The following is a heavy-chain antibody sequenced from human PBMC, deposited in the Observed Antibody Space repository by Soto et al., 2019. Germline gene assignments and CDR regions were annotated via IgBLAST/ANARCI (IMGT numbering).Heavy chain of an antibody. CDR3: AKGGEAVAGPLFDY. V-gene: IGHV3-23*01. D-gene: IGHD6-19*01. Sequence: EVQLLESGGDLLQPGGSLRLSCAASGFTFSSYAMSWVRQAPGKGPEWVSTISGRGGSTHYADSVKGRFTISRDNSKNTLYLQMNSLRVEDTAVYYCAKGGEAVAGPLFDYWGQGTLVTVSS. J-gene: IGHJ4*02. CDR2: ISGRGGST. CDR1: GFTFSSYA.